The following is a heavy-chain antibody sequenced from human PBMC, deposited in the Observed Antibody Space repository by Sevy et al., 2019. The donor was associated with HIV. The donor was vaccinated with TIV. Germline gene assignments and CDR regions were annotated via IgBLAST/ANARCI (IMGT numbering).Heavy chain of an antibody. CDR3: AKCLAALPGYYYGVDV. CDR1: GFTFSSYG. J-gene: IGHJ6*02. V-gene: IGHV3-23*01. Sequence: GGSLRLSCAASGFTFSSYGMSWVRQAPGKGLEWVSVISDIGNTYYADSVKGRLTMSRDNSKNTLYLQMNSLRAEDAAVYYCAKCLAALPGYYYGVDVWGQGTTVTVSS. CDR2: ISDIGNT. D-gene: IGHD6-6*01.